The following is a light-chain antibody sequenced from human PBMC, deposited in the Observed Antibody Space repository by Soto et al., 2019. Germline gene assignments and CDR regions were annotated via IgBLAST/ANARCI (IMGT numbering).Light chain of an antibody. CDR1: SSDVGGNDY. Sequence: QSALTQPPSASGSPGQSVTFSCTGTSSDVGGNDYLSWYQQHPGKAPKLMIYEVNKRPSGVPDRFSGSKSGNTASLTVSGLQAEDEADYYCSAYAGSTNVLFGGGTQLTVL. J-gene: IGLJ7*01. CDR2: EVN. V-gene: IGLV2-8*01. CDR3: SAYAGSTNVL.